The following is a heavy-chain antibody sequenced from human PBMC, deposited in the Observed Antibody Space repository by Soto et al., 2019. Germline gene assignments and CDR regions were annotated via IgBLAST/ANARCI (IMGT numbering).Heavy chain of an antibody. D-gene: IGHD2-21*02. CDR2: INPSGGST. J-gene: IGHJ4*02. Sequence: ASVKASCKASRYTFTSYYIHWVRQAPEQGLEWMGMINPSGGSTSYAQKFQGRVTMTRDTSTSTVYMELSSLRSEDTAVYYCARASDGHIVVVTAPDGYWGQGTLVTVSS. CDR1: RYTFTSYY. CDR3: ARASDGHIVVVTAPDGY. V-gene: IGHV1-46*01.